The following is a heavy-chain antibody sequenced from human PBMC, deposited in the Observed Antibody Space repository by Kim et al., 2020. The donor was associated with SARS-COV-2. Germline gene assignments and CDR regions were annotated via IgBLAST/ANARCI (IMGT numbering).Heavy chain of an antibody. Sequence: GGSLRLSCAASGFTFSSYGMHWVRQAPGKGLEWVAVISYDGSNKYYADSVKGRFTISRDNSKNTLYLQMNSLRAEDTAVYYCAKDKGGYCDYWGQGTLVTVSS. J-gene: IGHJ4*02. CDR3: AKDKGGYCDY. D-gene: IGHD3-16*01. CDR2: ISYDGSNK. CDR1: GFTFSSYG. V-gene: IGHV3-30*18.